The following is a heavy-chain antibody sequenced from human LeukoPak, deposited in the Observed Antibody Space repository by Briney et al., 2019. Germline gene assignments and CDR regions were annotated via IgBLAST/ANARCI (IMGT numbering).Heavy chain of an antibody. CDR1: GFTFSSYA. CDR2: LSNIGSST. D-gene: IGHD6-13*01. V-gene: IGHV3-23*01. CDR3: AKLYASRWYNDY. J-gene: IGHJ4*02. Sequence: AGGSLRLSCAASGFTFSSYAVSWVRQAPGRGLEWVSALSNIGSSTSYADSVKGRFTISRDNSKNTLYLQMNSLRAEDTAVYYCAKLYASRWYNDYWGQGTLVTVSS.